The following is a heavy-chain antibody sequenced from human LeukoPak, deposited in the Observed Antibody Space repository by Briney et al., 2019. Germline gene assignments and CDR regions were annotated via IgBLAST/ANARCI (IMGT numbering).Heavy chain of an antibody. J-gene: IGHJ4*02. Sequence: GGSLRLSCAASGFTFSSYWMSWVRQAPGKGLEWVANIKQDGSEKYYVDSVKGRFTISRDNAKNPLYLQMNSLRAEDTAVYYCARDVMRYCSGGSCYAHDYWGQGTLVTVSS. CDR2: IKQDGSEK. D-gene: IGHD2-15*01. CDR3: ARDVMRYCSGGSCYAHDY. CDR1: GFTFSSYW. V-gene: IGHV3-7*01.